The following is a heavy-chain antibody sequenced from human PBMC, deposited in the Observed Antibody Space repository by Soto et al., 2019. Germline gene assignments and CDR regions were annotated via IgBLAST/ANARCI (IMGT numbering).Heavy chain of an antibody. CDR1: GFTFSSYS. V-gene: IGHV3-64D*06. Sequence: PGGSLRLSCSASGFTFSSYSMHWVRQSPGKGLQYLSHISSDGDRIYYADSVRGRFSISRDNSNNMLYLQMNRLGPDDSAVYYCVKNRGGANYDFFDWGQGTPVTVSS. J-gene: IGHJ1*01. CDR3: VKNRGGANYDFFD. D-gene: IGHD3-3*01. CDR2: ISSDGDRI.